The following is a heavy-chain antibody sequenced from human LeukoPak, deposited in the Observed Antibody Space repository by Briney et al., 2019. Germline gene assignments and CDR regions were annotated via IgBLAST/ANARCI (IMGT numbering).Heavy chain of an antibody. CDR2: ISSGGSTT. Sequence: GGSLRLSCAASGFTFSDHYMSWIRQAPGKGLECVSYISSGGSTTYYTDSVKGRFTISRDNARNSLYLQMNSLRAEDTAVYYCARDLRGGQQLLYFDYWGQGTLVTVSS. D-gene: IGHD6-13*01. CDR3: ARDLRGGQQLLYFDY. J-gene: IGHJ4*02. CDR1: GFTFSDHY. V-gene: IGHV3-11*01.